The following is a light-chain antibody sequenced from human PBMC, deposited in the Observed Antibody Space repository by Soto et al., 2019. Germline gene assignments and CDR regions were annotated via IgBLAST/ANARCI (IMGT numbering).Light chain of an antibody. CDR3: QQYGDLPWT. V-gene: IGKV3-20*01. J-gene: IGKJ1*01. CDR1: QSVSSY. Sequence: ILLTQSPATLSLSPWERATLSCRASQSVSSYLAWYQQKPGQAPRLLIYGVSSRATGIPDRFSGSGSGTDFTLTIDRLESEDFAVYFCQQYGDLPWTFGQGTKVDIK. CDR2: GVS.